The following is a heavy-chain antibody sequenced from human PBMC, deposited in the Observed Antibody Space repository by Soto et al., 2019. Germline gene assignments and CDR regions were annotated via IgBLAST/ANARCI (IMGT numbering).Heavy chain of an antibody. CDR1: GYTFTNYY. Sequence: ASVKVSCKTSGYTFTNYYMHWVRQAPGQGLEWMGWINPNSGGTYYTQKFQGWVTLTRDTSIATAYLDLTRLTTNDTATYFCATWVDYGDFEGFDFWGQGTLVTVSS. CDR3: ATWVDYGDFEGFDF. CDR2: INPNSGGT. D-gene: IGHD4-17*01. V-gene: IGHV1-2*04. J-gene: IGHJ4*02.